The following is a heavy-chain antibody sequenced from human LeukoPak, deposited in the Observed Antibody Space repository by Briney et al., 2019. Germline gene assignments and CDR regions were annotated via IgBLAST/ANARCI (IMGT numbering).Heavy chain of an antibody. J-gene: IGHJ3*02. CDR3: AHRGRYVDSRGLAFDI. CDR1: RFSLSTTDVG. CDR2: LYWDDDK. D-gene: IGHD3-22*01. Sequence: SGPTLAIPTLTLTLTCTFCRFSLSTTDVGVGWIRQTPGKALEWLALLYWDDDKRYSPSLNSRITISKDTSKNQVVLTMTNMDPVDTATYYCAHRGRYVDSRGLAFDIWGQGTMVTVSS. V-gene: IGHV2-5*02.